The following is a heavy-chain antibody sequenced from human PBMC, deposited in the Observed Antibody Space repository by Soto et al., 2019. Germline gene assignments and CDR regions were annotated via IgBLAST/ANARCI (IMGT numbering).Heavy chain of an antibody. CDR1: GDTFTEYY. CDR2: VNPSGGHT. Sequence: QVQLMQSGAEVKKPGASVKVSCKASGDTFTEYYIHWVRQAPGQGLEWMGTVNPSGGHTTYAQHFLGRAPXTXXXSXXTLYRELTSLTSADTAVYYCARGGHVVVVTAALDYWGQGTLVTVSS. J-gene: IGHJ4*02. D-gene: IGHD2-21*02. V-gene: IGHV1-46*01. CDR3: ARGGHVVVVTAALDY.